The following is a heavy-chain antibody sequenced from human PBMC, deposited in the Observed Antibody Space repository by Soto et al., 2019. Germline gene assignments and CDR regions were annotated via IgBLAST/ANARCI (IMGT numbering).Heavy chain of an antibody. CDR2: IYKSATT. CDR1: GDSISTVDYF. D-gene: IGHD2-15*01. V-gene: IGHV4-30-4*01. J-gene: IGHJ5*01. Sequence: SETLSLTCSVSGDSISTVDYFWAWIRQPPGQALEYIGYIYKSATTYYNPSLESRVAISLDTSKSQFSLNVTAVTAADTAVYFCARGRYCLTGRCFPNWFDSWGQGTLVTVSS. CDR3: ARGRYCLTGRCFPNWFDS.